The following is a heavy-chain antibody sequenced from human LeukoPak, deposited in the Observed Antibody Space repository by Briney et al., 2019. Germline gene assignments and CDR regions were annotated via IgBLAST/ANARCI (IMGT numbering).Heavy chain of an antibody. Sequence: PSETLSLTCTVSGGSISSSSYYWGWIRQTPGEGLEWIATIYYSGTTYYNPSLKSRVTISVDTSKNQFSLKLSSVTAADTAVYYCARREGAAGTGGAFDIWGQGTTVTVSS. J-gene: IGHJ3*02. V-gene: IGHV4-39*01. D-gene: IGHD6-13*01. CDR1: GGSISSSSYY. CDR2: IYYSGTT. CDR3: ARREGAAGTGGAFDI.